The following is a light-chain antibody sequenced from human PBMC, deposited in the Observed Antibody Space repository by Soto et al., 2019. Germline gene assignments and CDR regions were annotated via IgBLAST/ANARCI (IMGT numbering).Light chain of an antibody. CDR2: SNA. J-gene: IGLJ3*02. Sequence: QSVLTQPPSASGTPGQRVTISCSGSSSNIGTNFVYWYQQLPGTAPKLLIFSNAQRPPGVPDRFPGSRSGTSASLAISGLRFEDEADYYCAAWDDRLSGWVFGGGTKLTVL. CDR1: SSNIGTNF. CDR3: AAWDDRLSGWV. V-gene: IGLV1-47*02.